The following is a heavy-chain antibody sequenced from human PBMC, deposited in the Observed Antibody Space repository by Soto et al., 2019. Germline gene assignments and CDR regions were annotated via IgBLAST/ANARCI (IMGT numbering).Heavy chain of an antibody. D-gene: IGHD6-6*01. J-gene: IGHJ4*02. CDR3: ARGGVYSSSSSTDY. V-gene: IGHV1-3*01. Sequence: ASVKVSCKASGYTFSTYGMHWVRQAPGQRLEWMGWINAGSGNTKYSQKFQGRVTITTDTSTSTAYMELRSLRSDDTAVYYCARGGVYSSSSSTDYWGQGTLVTVSS. CDR1: GYTFSTYG. CDR2: INAGSGNT.